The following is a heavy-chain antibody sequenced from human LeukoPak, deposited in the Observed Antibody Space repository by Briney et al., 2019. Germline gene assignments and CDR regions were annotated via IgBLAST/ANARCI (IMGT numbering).Heavy chain of an antibody. CDR1: GGTFSSYA. J-gene: IGHJ4*02. D-gene: IGHD3-22*01. V-gene: IGHV1-69*04. CDR3: AREDYYDSSGYYS. CDR2: IIPILGIA. Sequence: SVKVSCKASGGTFSSYAISWVRQAPGQGLEWMGRIIPILGIANYAQKFQGRVTITADKSMSTACMELSSLRSEDTAVYYCAREDYYDSSGYYSWGQGTLVTVSS.